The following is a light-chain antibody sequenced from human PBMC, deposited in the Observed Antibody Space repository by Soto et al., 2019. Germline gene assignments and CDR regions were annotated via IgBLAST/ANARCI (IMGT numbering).Light chain of an antibody. CDR3: AAWDDSLNGHV. V-gene: IGLV1-44*01. CDR1: SSNIGTSS. CDR2: TTN. J-gene: IGLJ1*01. Sequence: QSALTQPHSASGTPGQRVTISCSGSSSNIGTSSVHWFQQLPGTAPKPLISTTNQRPSGVPERFSGSKSGTSASLAISGLQSEDEADYYCAAWDDSLNGHVFGTGTKVTVL.